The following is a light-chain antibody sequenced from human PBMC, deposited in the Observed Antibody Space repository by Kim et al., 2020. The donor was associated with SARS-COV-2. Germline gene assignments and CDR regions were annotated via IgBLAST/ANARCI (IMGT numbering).Light chain of an antibody. CDR1: QSISTW. J-gene: IGKJ2*01. V-gene: IGKV1-5*03. Sequence: DVQMTQSPSTLSASIGDTVSITCRASQSISTWLAWYQQKPGKAPKVLIYKASSLERGVPSRFRGRGSGTEFTLTISSLQPDDFAIYYCQQYNTSPITFGQGTKLEI. CDR2: KAS. CDR3: QQYNTSPIT.